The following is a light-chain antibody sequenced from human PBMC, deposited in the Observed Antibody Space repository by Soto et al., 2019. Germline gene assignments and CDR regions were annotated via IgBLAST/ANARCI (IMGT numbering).Light chain of an antibody. V-gene: IGKV3-20*01. CDR1: QSVSSSY. Sequence: EIVLTQSPGTLPLSPGERATLSCRASQSVSSSYLAWYQQKPGQAPRLLIYGASSRATGIPDRFSGSGSGTDFTLTISRLEPEDFAVYYCQQYGSSVTVGGGTKVEIK. CDR2: GAS. CDR3: QQYGSSVT. J-gene: IGKJ4*01.